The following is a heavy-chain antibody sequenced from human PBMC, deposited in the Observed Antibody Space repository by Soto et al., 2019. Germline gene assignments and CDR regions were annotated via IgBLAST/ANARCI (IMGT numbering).Heavy chain of an antibody. J-gene: IGHJ6*02. D-gene: IGHD6-13*01. V-gene: IGHV3-30*18. CDR3: AKDRGIAADQYYYYYYGMDV. CDR1: GFTFSSYG. CDR2: ISYDGSNK. Sequence: QVQLVESGGGVVQPGRSLRLSCAASGFTFSSYGMHWVRQAPGKGLEWVAVISYDGSNKYYADSVKGRFTISRDNSKNTLYLQMNSLRAEDTAVYYCAKDRGIAADQYYYYYYGMDVWGQGTTVTVSS.